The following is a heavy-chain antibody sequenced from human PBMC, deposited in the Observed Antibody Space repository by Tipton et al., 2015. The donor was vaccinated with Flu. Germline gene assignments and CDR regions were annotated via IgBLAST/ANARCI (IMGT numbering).Heavy chain of an antibody. CDR3: ATRRDYYDSSEFDY. D-gene: IGHD3-22*01. V-gene: IGHV4-39*07. J-gene: IGHJ4*02. CDR2: VNYGGGT. CDR1: GGSIRSNNYN. Sequence: TLSLTCTVSGGSIRSNNYNWGWLRQPPGKRLEWIGSVNYGGGTSYNPSLESRLTISLDTPKNHFSLRLSSVTAADTAVYYCATRRDYYDSSEFDYWGQGALVTVSS.